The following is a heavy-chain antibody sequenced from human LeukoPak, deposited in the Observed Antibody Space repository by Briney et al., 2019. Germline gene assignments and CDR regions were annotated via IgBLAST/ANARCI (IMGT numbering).Heavy chain of an antibody. CDR3: TKERGSY. CDR1: GFIFSSDE. CDR2: ISSSADTI. Sequence: TGGSLRLSCAASGFIFSSDEMTWVRQAPGKGLESVSFISSSADTILYADSAKGRFTISRDNGKNALYLQMNSLRAEDTAVYYCTKERGSYWGQGTLVTVSS. V-gene: IGHV3-48*03. J-gene: IGHJ4*02.